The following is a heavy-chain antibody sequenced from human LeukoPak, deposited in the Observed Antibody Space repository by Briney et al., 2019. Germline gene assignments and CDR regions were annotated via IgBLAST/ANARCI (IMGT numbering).Heavy chain of an antibody. Sequence: GGSLRLSCAASGFTFSSYSMNWVRQAPGKGLEWVSSISSSSSYIYYADSVKGRFTISRDNAKNSLYLQMNSLRAEDTAVYYCARDLHEGRFLGWLLFGMDVWGQGTTVTVSS. CDR2: ISSSSSYI. CDR3: ARDLHEGRFLGWLLFGMDV. J-gene: IGHJ6*02. CDR1: GFTFSSYS. V-gene: IGHV3-21*01. D-gene: IGHD3-3*01.